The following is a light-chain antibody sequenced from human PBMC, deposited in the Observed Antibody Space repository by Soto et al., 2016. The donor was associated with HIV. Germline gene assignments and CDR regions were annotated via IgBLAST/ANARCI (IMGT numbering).Light chain of an antibody. CDR3: LQHNSYPYT. Sequence: DIQLTQSPSSLSASVGDRVTITCRASQGIRKDLGWYHQKPGKAPQRLIQAASTLHSGAPSRFIGRGYGTEFTLTISSLQPEDFGTYYCLQHNSYPYTFGQGTKLEIK. J-gene: IGKJ2*01. V-gene: IGKV1-17*01. CDR1: QGIRKD. CDR2: AAS.